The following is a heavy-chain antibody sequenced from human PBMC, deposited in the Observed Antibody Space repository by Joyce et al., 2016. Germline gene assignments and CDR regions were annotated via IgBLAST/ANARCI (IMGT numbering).Heavy chain of an antibody. CDR3: ARSQWLAPLMY. V-gene: IGHV4-34*02. CDR1: GGPFRGFV. J-gene: IGHJ4*02. D-gene: IGHD6-19*01. CDR2: ITTSGAT. Sequence: QVQLRQWGAGLLKPSETLSLTCAVSGGPFRGFVWTWVRPPPGKALEWIGDITTSGATNYNPSLRSRVASSVDTSNNQFSLTLTSLSAADMAVYYCARSQWLAPLMYWGQGTLVTVSP.